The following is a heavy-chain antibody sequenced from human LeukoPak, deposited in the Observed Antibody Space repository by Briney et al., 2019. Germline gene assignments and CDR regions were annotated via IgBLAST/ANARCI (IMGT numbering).Heavy chain of an antibody. Sequence: GRSLRLSCAASGFTFDDYAMHWVRQAPGKGLEWVSGISWNSGSIGYAESVKGRFTISRDNAKNSLYLQMNSLRAEDTALYYCAKTRRRRARNYDQTDGLYYYFDYWGQGTLVTVSS. J-gene: IGHJ4*02. CDR3: AKTRRRRARNYDQTDGLYYYFDY. CDR1: GFTFDDYA. CDR2: ISWNSGSI. D-gene: IGHD3-22*01. V-gene: IGHV3-9*01.